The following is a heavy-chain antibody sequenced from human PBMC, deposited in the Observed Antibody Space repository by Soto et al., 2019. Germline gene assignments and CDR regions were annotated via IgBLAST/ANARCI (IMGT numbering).Heavy chain of an antibody. V-gene: IGHV1-18*01. CDR1: GYTFPNYG. Sequence: QVQLVQSGAEVKKPGASVKVSCKASGYTFPNYGITWVRQAPGQGLEWMGWISAYKTNIKYAQKFQGRVTLTTDTSTSTAYMELRSLRSDDTAIYYCVRDLDGSGAYYTDFWGQGTLVPVSS. CDR3: VRDLDGSGAYYTDF. CDR2: ISAYKTNI. D-gene: IGHD3-10*01. J-gene: IGHJ4*02.